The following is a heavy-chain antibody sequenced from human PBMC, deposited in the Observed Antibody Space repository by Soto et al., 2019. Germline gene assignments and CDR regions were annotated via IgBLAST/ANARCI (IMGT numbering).Heavy chain of an antibody. CDR1: GFSLSTSGVG. V-gene: IGHV2-5*02. CDR3: AHPSVLTGYDAFDI. D-gene: IGHD3-9*01. J-gene: IGHJ3*02. Sequence: QITLKESGPTLVKPTQTLTLTCTFSGFSLSTSGVGVGWIRQPPGKALEWLALIYWDDDKRYSPSLKSRLTITKDSSKNQVVLTMTNMDPVDTATYYYAHPSVLTGYDAFDIWGQGTMVTVSS. CDR2: IYWDDDK.